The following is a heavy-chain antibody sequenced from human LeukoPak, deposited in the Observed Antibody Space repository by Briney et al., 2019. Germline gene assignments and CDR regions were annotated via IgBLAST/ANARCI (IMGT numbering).Heavy chain of an antibody. Sequence: PGGSLRPSCAASGFTFSNYWMSWVRQAPGKGLEWVAKIRQDGSEMYYADSVRGRFTISRDNAKNSLYLQMNSLRAEDTAVYYCARDKGMDVWGQGTTVTVSS. CDR2: IRQDGSEM. J-gene: IGHJ6*02. CDR3: ARDKGMDV. CDR1: GFTFSNYW. V-gene: IGHV3-7*01.